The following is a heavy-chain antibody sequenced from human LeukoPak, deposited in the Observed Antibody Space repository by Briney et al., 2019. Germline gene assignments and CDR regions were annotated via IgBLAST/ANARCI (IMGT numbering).Heavy chain of an antibody. CDR2: IYSSGST. V-gene: IGHV4-59*01. D-gene: IGHD6-19*01. J-gene: IGHJ4*02. CDR1: GGSISSDY. CDR3: ARETRSGWYGVDY. Sequence: PSETLSLTCTVSGGSISSDYWNWIRQPPGKGVEWIGYIYSSGSTDYAPSLKSRVTISVDTSKNQISLKLNSVTAADTAVYYCARETRSGWYGVDYWGQGTLVTVSS.